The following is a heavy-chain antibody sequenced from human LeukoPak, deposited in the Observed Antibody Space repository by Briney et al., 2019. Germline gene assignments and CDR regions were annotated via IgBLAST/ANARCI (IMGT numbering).Heavy chain of an antibody. D-gene: IGHD3-9*01. CDR2: IWYDGSNK. CDR1: GFTFSSYV. CDR3: ARDFDILTGSDDDYFDY. V-gene: IGHV3-33*01. Sequence: GGSLRLSCAASGFTFSSYVMHWVRQAPGKGVEWVAVIWYDGSNKYYADSVKGRFTISRDNSKNTLYLQMHSLRAEDSAVYYCARDFDILTGSDDDYFDYWGQGTLVTISS. J-gene: IGHJ4*02.